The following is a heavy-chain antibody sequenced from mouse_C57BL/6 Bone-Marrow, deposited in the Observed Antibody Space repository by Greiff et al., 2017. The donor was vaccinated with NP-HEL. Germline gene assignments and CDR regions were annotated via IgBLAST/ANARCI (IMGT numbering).Heavy chain of an antibody. CDR2: IDPSDSYT. Sequence: QVQLKQPGAELVMPGASVKLSCKASGYTFTSYWMHWVKQRPGQGLEWIGEIDPSDSYTNYNQKFKGKSTLTVDKSSSTAYRQLSSLTSEDSAVYYCAREGYGSSYDYAMDYWGQGTSVTVSS. J-gene: IGHJ4*01. CDR3: AREGYGSSYDYAMDY. V-gene: IGHV1-69*01. D-gene: IGHD1-1*01. CDR1: GYTFTSYW.